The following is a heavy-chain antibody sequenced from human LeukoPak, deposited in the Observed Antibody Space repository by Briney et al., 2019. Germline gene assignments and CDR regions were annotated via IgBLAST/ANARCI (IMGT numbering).Heavy chain of an antibody. CDR2: ISAYNGNT. CDR3: ARNNQGSFEVPAAPNRYYFDY. J-gene: IGHJ4*02. V-gene: IGHV1-18*01. D-gene: IGHD2-2*01. Sequence: GASVKVSCKASGYTFTSYDINWVRQATGQGLEWMGWISAYNGNTNYAQKLQGRVTMTTDTSTSTAYMELRSLRSDDTAVYYCARNNQGSFEVPAAPNRYYFDYWGQGTLVTVSS. CDR1: GYTFTSYD.